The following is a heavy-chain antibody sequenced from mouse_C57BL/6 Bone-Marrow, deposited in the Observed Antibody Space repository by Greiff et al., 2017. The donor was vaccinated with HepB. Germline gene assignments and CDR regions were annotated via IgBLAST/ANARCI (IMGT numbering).Heavy chain of an antibody. Sequence: QVQLQQPGAELVKPGASVKLSCKASGYTFTSYWMHWVKQRPGQGLEWIGMIHPNSGSTNYNEKFKSKATLTVDKSSSTAYMQLSSLTSEDSAVYYCARKMYYYGSSLWGQGTSVTVSS. D-gene: IGHD1-1*01. CDR3: ARKMYYYGSSL. CDR2: IHPNSGST. J-gene: IGHJ4*01. CDR1: GYTFTSYW. V-gene: IGHV1-64*01.